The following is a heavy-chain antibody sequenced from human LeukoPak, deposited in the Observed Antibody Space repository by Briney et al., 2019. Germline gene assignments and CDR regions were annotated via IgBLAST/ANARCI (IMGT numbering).Heavy chain of an antibody. J-gene: IGHJ4*02. Sequence: PGGSLRLSCAASVFTVSSNYMSWVRQAPWKGLEWISVIYSGGSTYYADSVKGRFTISRDNSKNTLYLQMNSLRAEDTAVYYCASGRFIGRFDYWGQGTLVTVSS. V-gene: IGHV3-53*01. D-gene: IGHD1-26*01. CDR2: IYSGGST. CDR3: ASGRFIGRFDY. CDR1: VFTVSSNY.